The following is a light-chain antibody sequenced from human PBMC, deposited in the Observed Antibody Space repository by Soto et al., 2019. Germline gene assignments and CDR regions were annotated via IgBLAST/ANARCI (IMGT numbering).Light chain of an antibody. CDR2: WAS. V-gene: IGKV4-1*01. Sequence: IVMTQSPDSLTVSLGERATINCKSSQSVLSSSNNKNYLAWHQQKPGQPPKVLIYWASTRESGVPDRFGGSGSGTDFTLTINNVQAEDVAVYYCQQYHSGPITFGQGTRLEIK. CDR1: QSVLSSSNNKNY. J-gene: IGKJ5*01. CDR3: QQYHSGPIT.